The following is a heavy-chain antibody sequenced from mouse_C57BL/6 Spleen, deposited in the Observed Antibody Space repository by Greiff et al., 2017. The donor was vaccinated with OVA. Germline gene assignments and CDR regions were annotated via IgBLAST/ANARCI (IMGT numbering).Heavy chain of an antibody. Sequence: QVQLQQSGAELVRPGASVKLSCKASGYTFTDYYINWVKQRPGQGLEWIARIYPGSGNTYYNEKFKGKATLTAEKSSSTAYMQLSSLTSEDSAVYFCARSPRYAMDYWGQGTSVTVSS. CDR2: IYPGSGNT. V-gene: IGHV1-76*01. CDR1: GYTFTDYY. CDR3: ARSPRYAMDY. J-gene: IGHJ4*01.